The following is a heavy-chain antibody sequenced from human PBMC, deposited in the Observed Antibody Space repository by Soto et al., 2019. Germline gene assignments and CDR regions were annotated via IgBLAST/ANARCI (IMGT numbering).Heavy chain of an antibody. Sequence: QVQLVESGGGVVQPGRSLRLSCAASGFSFSRYGMHWVRQAPGKGLEWVAVISYDGSKKYDADSVKGRFTISSDNSKNTLYLQMNNLRPEDTAVYYCVRDSISGSYYFYYYGMDVWGLGTTVTVSS. CDR3: VRDSISGSYYFYYYGMDV. J-gene: IGHJ6*02. CDR1: GFSFSRYG. V-gene: IGHV3-30*03. D-gene: IGHD1-26*01. CDR2: ISYDGSKK.